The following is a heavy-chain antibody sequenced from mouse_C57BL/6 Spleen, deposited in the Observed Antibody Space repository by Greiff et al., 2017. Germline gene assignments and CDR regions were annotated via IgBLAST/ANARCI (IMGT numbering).Heavy chain of an antibody. D-gene: IGHD1-1*01. J-gene: IGHJ1*03. CDR2: IWSGGST. CDR3: ARSPHYYGSSYEYFDV. V-gene: IGHV2-2*01. Sequence: VKLMESGPGLVQPSQSLSITCTVSGFSLTSYGVHWVRQSPGKGLEWLGVIWSGGSTDYNAAFISRLSISKDNSKSQVFFKMNSLQADDTAIYYCARSPHYYGSSYEYFDVWGTGTTVTVSS. CDR1: GFSLTSYG.